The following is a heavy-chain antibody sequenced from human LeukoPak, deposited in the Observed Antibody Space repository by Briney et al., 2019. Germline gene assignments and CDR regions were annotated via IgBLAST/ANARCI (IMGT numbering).Heavy chain of an antibody. V-gene: IGHV3-11*01. CDR3: ARRRDFIDY. CDR1: GFSFGTF. J-gene: IGHJ4*02. Sequence: GGSLRLSCGGSGFSFGTFINWVRQAPGKGLEWVSYSSSSGSTIYYADSVKGRFAISRDNAKNSLYLQMNSLRAEDTAVYYCARRRDFIDYWGQGTLVTVSS. D-gene: IGHD3/OR15-3a*01. CDR2: SSSSGSTI.